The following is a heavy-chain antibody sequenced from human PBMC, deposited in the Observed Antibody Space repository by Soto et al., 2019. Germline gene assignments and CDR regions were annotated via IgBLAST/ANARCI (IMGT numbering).Heavy chain of an antibody. CDR3: ASSTVGIVEATLYDY. Sequence: QVQLQESGPGLVKPSGTLSLTCAVSGDSIGSSNWWSWVRQPPGKGLEWIGEIYHSGATNYSPSLKSRVTISLDMSNNQFFLSLTSVTAADTAVYYCASSTVGIVEATLYDYWCQGRLVTVSS. V-gene: IGHV4-4*02. J-gene: IGHJ4*02. D-gene: IGHD1-26*01. CDR2: IYHSGAT. CDR1: GDSIGSSNW.